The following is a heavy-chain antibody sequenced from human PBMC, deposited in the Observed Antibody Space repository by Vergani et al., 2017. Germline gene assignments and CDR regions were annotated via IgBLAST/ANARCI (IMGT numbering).Heavy chain of an antibody. D-gene: IGHD3-22*01. CDR3: ASMAPDYYDSSGHRYYYYYMDV. CDR2: INHSGST. CDR1: GGSISSYY. J-gene: IGHJ6*03. Sequence: QVQLQESGPGLVKPSETLSLTCTVSGGSISSYYWSWIRQPPGKGLEWIGEINHSGSTNYNPSLKSRVTISVDTSKNQFSLKLSSVTAADTAVYYCASMAPDYYDSSGHRYYYYYMDVWGKXP. V-gene: IGHV4-34*01.